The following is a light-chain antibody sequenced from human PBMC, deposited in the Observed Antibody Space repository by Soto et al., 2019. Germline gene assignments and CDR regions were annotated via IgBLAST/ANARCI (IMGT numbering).Light chain of an antibody. CDR2: AAS. CDR3: LQDYNYPRT. CDR1: QGISTY. J-gene: IGKJ1*01. V-gene: IGKV1-6*01. Sequence: IQMTQSPSSLSASVGDRVTITCRASQGISTYLNWYQQKPGKAPKLLIYAASNLQSGVPSRFSGSGSVTDFTLTISSLQPEDFATYYCLQDYNYPRTFGQGTKVDIK.